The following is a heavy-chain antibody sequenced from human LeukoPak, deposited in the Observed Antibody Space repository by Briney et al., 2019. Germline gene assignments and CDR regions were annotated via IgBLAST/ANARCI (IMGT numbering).Heavy chain of an antibody. V-gene: IGHV1-8*01. CDR3: ARGRRLLWFGEPPYYFDY. CDR2: MNPNSGNT. CDR1: GYTFTSYD. D-gene: IGHD3-10*01. Sequence: ASVKVSCKASGYTFTSYDINWVRQATGQGLEWMGWMNPNSGNTGYAQKFQGRVTMTRNTSISTAYMELSSLRSEDTAVYYCARGRRLLWFGEPPYYFDYWGQGTLVTVSS. J-gene: IGHJ4*02.